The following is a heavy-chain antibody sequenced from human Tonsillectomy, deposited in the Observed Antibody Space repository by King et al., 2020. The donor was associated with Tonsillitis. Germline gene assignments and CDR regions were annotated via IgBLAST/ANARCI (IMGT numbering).Heavy chain of an antibody. CDR1: GGSISSGDYY. CDR2: IYYSGST. D-gene: IGHD3-9*01. CDR3: ASKRYYDILTGYYEFDY. J-gene: IGHJ4*02. V-gene: IGHV4-30-4*01. Sequence: VQLQESGPGLVKPSQTLSLTCTVSGGSISSGDYYWRWIRQPPGKGLEWIGYIYYSGSTYYNPSLKSRVTISVDTSKNQFSLKLSSVTAADTAVYYCASKRYYDILTGYYEFDYWGQGTLVTVSS.